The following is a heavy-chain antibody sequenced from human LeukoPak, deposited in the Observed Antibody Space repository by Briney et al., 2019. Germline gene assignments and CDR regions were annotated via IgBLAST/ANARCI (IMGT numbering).Heavy chain of an antibody. CDR2: ISYDGSNK. V-gene: IGHV3-30-3*01. CDR3: ARDLRGDAFDI. CDR1: GFTFSSYA. J-gene: IGHJ3*02. Sequence: PGRSLRLSCAASGFTFSSYAMHWVRQAPGKGLEWVAVISYDGSNKYYADSVKGRFTISRDNSKNTLYLQMNSLRAEDTAVYYCARDLRGDAFDIWGQGTMVTVSS. D-gene: IGHD3-10*01.